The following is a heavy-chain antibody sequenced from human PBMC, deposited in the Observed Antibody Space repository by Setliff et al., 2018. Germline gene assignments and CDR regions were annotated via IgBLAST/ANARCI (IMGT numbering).Heavy chain of an antibody. CDR3: VRSGSADAFHI. Sequence: SGGSLRLSCAASGFTFSSYSMNWVRQAPGKGLEWVSFISSSGSYIYYADSVKGRFTISRDNAKNSLYLQMNSLRSEDTAMYYCVRSGSADAFHIWGQGTMVTVSS. D-gene: IGHD1-26*01. CDR2: ISSSGSYI. CDR1: GFTFSSYS. V-gene: IGHV3-21*04. J-gene: IGHJ3*02.